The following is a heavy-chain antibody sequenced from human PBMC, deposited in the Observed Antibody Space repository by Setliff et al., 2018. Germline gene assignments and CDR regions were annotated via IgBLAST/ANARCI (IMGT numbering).Heavy chain of an antibody. CDR1: GVSVNSLTW. V-gene: IGHV4-28*03. CDR3: TRGGERYRTAN. J-gene: IGHJ4*02. Sequence: SETLSLTCAVSGVSVNSLTWWSWVRQTPGKGLEWIGFIYHDGNPQFNPSVNYNPSLKSRVTMSIGKSKNQFSLNLRSVTAADTAVYYCTRGGERYRTANWGQGTLVTVSS. D-gene: IGHD1-1*01. CDR2: IYHDGNP.